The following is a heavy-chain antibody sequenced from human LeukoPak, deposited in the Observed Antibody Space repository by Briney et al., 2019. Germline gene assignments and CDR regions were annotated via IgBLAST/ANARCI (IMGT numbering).Heavy chain of an antibody. Sequence: GGSLRLSCAASGFNFSNYGMHWVRQAPDKGLEWVAVIWYDGSDKYYAESVKGRFTISRDNSKNTVFLQMNSLRAEDTAVYYCARSVLSPVLQDFDYWGRGTLVTVSS. CDR3: ARSVLSPVLQDFDY. CDR1: GFNFSNYG. CDR2: IWYDGSDK. D-gene: IGHD5-24*01. V-gene: IGHV3-33*01. J-gene: IGHJ4*02.